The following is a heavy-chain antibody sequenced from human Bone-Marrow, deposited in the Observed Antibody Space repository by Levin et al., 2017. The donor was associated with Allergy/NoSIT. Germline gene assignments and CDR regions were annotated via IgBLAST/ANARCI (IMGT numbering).Heavy chain of an antibody. D-gene: IGHD3-22*01. Sequence: PGGSLRLSCAASGFTFSSYSMNWVRQAPGKGLEWVSSISSSSSYIYYADSVKGRFTISRDNAKNSLYLQMNSLRAEDTAVYYCARDLDYYDSSGYWYYFDYWGQGTLVTVSS. CDR2: ISSSSSYI. CDR1: GFTFSSYS. J-gene: IGHJ4*02. V-gene: IGHV3-21*01. CDR3: ARDLDYYDSSGYWYYFDY.